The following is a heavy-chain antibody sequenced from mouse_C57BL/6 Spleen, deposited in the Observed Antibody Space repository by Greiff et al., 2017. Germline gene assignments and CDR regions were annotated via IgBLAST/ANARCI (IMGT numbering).Heavy chain of an antibody. Sequence: QVQLQQSGAELVKPGASVKMSCKASGYTFTTYPIEWMKQNHGKSLEWIGNFHPYNDDTKYNEKFKGKATLTVETSSSTVYLELSRLTSDDSAVYYCARSSSGIRGGAMDYWGQGTSVTVSS. J-gene: IGHJ4*01. V-gene: IGHV1-47*01. D-gene: IGHD3-2*02. CDR3: ARSSSGIRGGAMDY. CDR1: GYTFTTYP. CDR2: FHPYNDDT.